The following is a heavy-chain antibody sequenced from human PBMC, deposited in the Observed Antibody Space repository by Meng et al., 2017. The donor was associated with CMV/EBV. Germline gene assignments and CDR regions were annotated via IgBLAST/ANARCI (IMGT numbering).Heavy chain of an antibody. Sequence: ASVKVSCKASGYTFTSYYMHWVRQAPGQGLEWMGRINPRGGSTSYAQKFQGRVTMTRDTSTSTDYMELSSLRSEDTAVYYCAGDGPDIVVVPAAIRVAAAGTDYYYYYGMDVWGQGTTVTVSS. J-gene: IGHJ6*02. D-gene: IGHD2-2*02. CDR2: INPRGGST. CDR3: AGDGPDIVVVPAAIRVAAAGTDYYYYYGMDV. V-gene: IGHV1-46*01. CDR1: GYTFTSYY.